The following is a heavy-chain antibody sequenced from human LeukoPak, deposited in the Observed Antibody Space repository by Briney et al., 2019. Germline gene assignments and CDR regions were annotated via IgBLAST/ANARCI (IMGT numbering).Heavy chain of an antibody. D-gene: IGHD1-14*01. CDR2: ISYDGNNK. J-gene: IGHJ4*02. Sequence: AGGSLRLSCAASGFNFENHAMSWVRQAPGKGLEWVAIISYDGNNKYYADSVKGRFTISRDNSKNTLYLQMNSLRAEDTAVYYCAKDTGLDYWGQGTLVTVSS. CDR3: AKDTGLDY. V-gene: IGHV3-30-3*01. CDR1: GFNFENHA.